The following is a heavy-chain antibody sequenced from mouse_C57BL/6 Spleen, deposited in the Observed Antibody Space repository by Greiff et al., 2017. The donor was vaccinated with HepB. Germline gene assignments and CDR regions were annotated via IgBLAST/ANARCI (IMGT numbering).Heavy chain of an antibody. CDR1: GYTFTSYG. D-gene: IGHD1-1*01. CDR3: ASYYGSSYGYFDV. J-gene: IGHJ1*03. V-gene: IGHV1-81*01. Sequence: QVQLKESGAELARPGASVKLSYKASGYTFTSYGISWVKQRTGQGLEWIGEIYPRSGNTYYNEKFKGKATLTADKSSSTAYMELRSLTSEDSAVYFGASYYGSSYGYFDVWGTGTTVTVSS. CDR2: IYPRSGNT.